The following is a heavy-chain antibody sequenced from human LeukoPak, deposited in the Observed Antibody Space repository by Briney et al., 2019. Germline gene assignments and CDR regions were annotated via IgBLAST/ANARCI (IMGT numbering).Heavy chain of an antibody. CDR1: GGSISSYY. J-gene: IGHJ4*02. V-gene: IGHV4-59*01. CDR2: IYYSGST. CDR3: ARVEDYDFWSGYLDY. D-gene: IGHD3-3*01. Sequence: PSETLSLTCTVSGGSISSYYWSWIRQPPGKGLEWIGYIYYSGSTNYNPSLKSRATISVDTSKNQFSLKLSSVIAADTAVYYCARVEDYDFWSGYLDYWGQGTLVTVSS.